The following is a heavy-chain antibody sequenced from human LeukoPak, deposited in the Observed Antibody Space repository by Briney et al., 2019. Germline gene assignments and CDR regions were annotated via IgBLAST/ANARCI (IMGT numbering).Heavy chain of an antibody. CDR1: GFTFSSYS. CDR3: APLRRGGGSY. J-gene: IGHJ4*02. Sequence: GGSLRLSCAASGFTFSSYSMNWVRQAPGKGLEWVSAISGSGGSTYYADSVKGRFTISRDNSKNTLYLQMNSLRAEDTAVYYCAPLRRGGGSYWGQGTLVTVSS. CDR2: ISGSGGST. V-gene: IGHV3-23*01. D-gene: IGHD3-16*01.